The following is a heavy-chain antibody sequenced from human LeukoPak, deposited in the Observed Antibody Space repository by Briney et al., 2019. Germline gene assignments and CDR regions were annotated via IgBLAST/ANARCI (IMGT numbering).Heavy chain of an antibody. Sequence: GGSLRLSCAASGFTFSSYSMNWVRQAPGKGLEWVSSISSSSSYIYYADSVKGRFTISRDNAKNSLYLQMNSLRAEDTAVYYCARRYDSSGYYTDYWGQGALVTVSS. D-gene: IGHD3-22*01. V-gene: IGHV3-21*01. CDR2: ISSSSSYI. CDR1: GFTFSSYS. CDR3: ARRYDSSGYYTDY. J-gene: IGHJ4*02.